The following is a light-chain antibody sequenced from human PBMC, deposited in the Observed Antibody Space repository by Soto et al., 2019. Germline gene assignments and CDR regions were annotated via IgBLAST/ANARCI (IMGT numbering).Light chain of an antibody. CDR2: GAF. V-gene: IGKV3-20*01. CDR3: QQYGSSPWT. J-gene: IGKJ1*01. Sequence: IVLTQSPGTLSLSPGERATLSCRASQSVSTRHLAWYQQKPGQAPRHLMYGAFIRATGIPDRISGSGSGTDFSLTISRLEPEDFAVYYCQQYGSSPWTFGQGTTVEIK. CDR1: QSVSTRH.